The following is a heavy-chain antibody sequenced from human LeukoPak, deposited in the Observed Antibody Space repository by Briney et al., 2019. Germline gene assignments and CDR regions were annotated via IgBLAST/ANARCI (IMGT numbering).Heavy chain of an antibody. V-gene: IGHV3-23*01. CDR1: GFTFSTSA. CDR3: AKGSF. D-gene: IGHD3-10*01. Sequence: GGSLRLSCVVSGFTFSTSAMSWVGQAPGKGLEWVSGISESGGSTYYADSVKGRFTSSRDNSKNTLYLQMNNLRAEDTAAYYCAKGSFWGQGTLVTVSS. CDR2: ISESGGST. J-gene: IGHJ4*02.